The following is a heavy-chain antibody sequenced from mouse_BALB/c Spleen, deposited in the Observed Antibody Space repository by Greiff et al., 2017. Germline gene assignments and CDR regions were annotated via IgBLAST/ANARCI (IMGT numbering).Heavy chain of an antibody. CDR2: IWGDGTT. CDR3: ARDARGGAMDY. J-gene: IGHJ4*01. CDR1: GFSIIGYG. Sequence: VMLVESGPGLVAPSQSLSITCTVSGFSIIGYGVNWVRQPPGKGLEWLGMIWGDGTTDYNSALKSRLSISKDNSKSQVFLKMNSLQIDDTARYYCARDARGGAMDYWGQGTSVTVSS. V-gene: IGHV2-6-7*01.